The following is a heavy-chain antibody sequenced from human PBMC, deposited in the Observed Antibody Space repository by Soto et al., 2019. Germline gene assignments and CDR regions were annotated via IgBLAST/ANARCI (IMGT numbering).Heavy chain of an antibody. Sequence: EVQLVESGGRLVQPGGSLRLSCAASGFTFNSYEMTWYRQAPGKGLEWISYISDSGHTIYYADSVKGRVTISRDSADNALYLQMDRLRAEDTAVYYWARIEAGGRDSPFDAWGQGTLVTVSS. D-gene: IGHD2-15*01. J-gene: IGHJ4*02. CDR3: ARIEAGGRDSPFDA. CDR1: GFTFNSYE. CDR2: ISDSGHTI. V-gene: IGHV3-48*03.